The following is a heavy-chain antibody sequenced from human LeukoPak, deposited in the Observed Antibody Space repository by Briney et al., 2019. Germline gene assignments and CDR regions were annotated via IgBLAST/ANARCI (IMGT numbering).Heavy chain of an antibody. J-gene: IGHJ4*02. Sequence: GGSLRLSCAASGFTFHNYAIHWVRQAPGKGLEWVSLTSGDGITTYFADSVKGRFTISRDNSKSSLFLQMNSLRTEDTALYYCARDYDYGDYPGYWGQGTLVTVSS. CDR3: ARDYDYGDYPGY. D-gene: IGHD4-17*01. CDR2: TSGDGITT. CDR1: GFTFHNYA. V-gene: IGHV3-43*02.